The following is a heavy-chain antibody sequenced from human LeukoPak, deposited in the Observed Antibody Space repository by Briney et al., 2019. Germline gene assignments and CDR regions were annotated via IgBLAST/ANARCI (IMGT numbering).Heavy chain of an antibody. D-gene: IGHD3-10*01. CDR3: AREHLWFGEFDVLRHWFDP. J-gene: IGHJ5*02. CDR1: GGSFSGYY. V-gene: IGHV4-34*01. Sequence: SETLSLTCAVYGGSFSGYYWSWIRQPPGKGLEWIGEINHSGSTNYNPSLKSRVTISVDTSKNQFSLKLSSVTAADTAVYYCAREHLWFGEFDVLRHWFDPWGQGTLVTVSS. CDR2: INHSGST.